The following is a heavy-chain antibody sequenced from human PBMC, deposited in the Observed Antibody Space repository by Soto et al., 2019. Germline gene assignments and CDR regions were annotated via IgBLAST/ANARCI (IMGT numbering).Heavy chain of an antibody. Sequence: GGSLRLSCAASGFPLSTYAMNWVRQAPGKGLEWVSFISSSSTFIYYAESVKGRFTISRDNAKNSLYLQMNSLRAEDTAVYYCARDLGYSYGYPLDYWGQGTLVTAPQ. D-gene: IGHD5-18*01. V-gene: IGHV3-21*01. CDR1: GFPLSTYA. CDR2: ISSSSTFI. CDR3: ARDLGYSYGYPLDY. J-gene: IGHJ4*02.